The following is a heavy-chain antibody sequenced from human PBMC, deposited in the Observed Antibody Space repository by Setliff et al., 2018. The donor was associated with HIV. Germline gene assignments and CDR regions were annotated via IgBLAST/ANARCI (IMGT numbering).Heavy chain of an antibody. Sequence: LRLSCAASGFSFSDNVITWIRQAPGKGLEWVATIDQDESEIYYVDPVRGRFTISRDNAKSSLFLQMNSLRPEDTAVYYCVRSELLGRRYHFDYWGPGTLVTVSS. CDR3: VRSELLGRRYHFDY. V-gene: IGHV3-7*03. CDR2: IDQDESEI. D-gene: IGHD7-27*01. CDR1: GFSFSDNV. J-gene: IGHJ4*02.